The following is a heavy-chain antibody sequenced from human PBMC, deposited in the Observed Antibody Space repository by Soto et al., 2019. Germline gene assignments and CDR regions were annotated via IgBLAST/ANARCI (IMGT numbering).Heavy chain of an antibody. Sequence: QVQLVQSGAEVKKPGASVKVSCKASGYTLTNYYIYWVRQAPGQGLEWMGWLNPKTGGTNYAQKFQGWITMTRDTSISTVYMELSRLKSADTAVYYCARDIRLGTTGTFHQFAHYGMDVWGQGTTVTVSS. D-gene: IGHD4-17*01. CDR1: GYTLTNYY. V-gene: IGHV1-2*04. J-gene: IGHJ6*02. CDR2: LNPKTGGT. CDR3: ARDIRLGTTGTFHQFAHYGMDV.